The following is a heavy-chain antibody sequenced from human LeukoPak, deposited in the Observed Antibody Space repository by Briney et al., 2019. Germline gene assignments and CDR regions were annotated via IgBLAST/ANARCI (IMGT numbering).Heavy chain of an antibody. Sequence: PGGSLRLSCAASGFIVSDYYVSWVRQAPGKGLEWVSVIYSGGSTYYADSVTGRFTISRDNPKNMLFLQMNSLRADDTAVYYCAKLSTTYLSYDYWGQGTLVTVSS. CDR3: AKLSTTYLSYDY. J-gene: IGHJ4*02. V-gene: IGHV3-53*01. D-gene: IGHD2/OR15-2a*01. CDR2: IYSGGST. CDR1: GFIVSDYY.